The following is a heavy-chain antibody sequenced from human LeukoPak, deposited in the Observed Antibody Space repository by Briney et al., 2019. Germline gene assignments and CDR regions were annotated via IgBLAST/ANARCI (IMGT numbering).Heavy chain of an antibody. V-gene: IGHV3-64*02. Sequence: GGSLRLSCAASGFPFSSYSMTWVRQAPGEGLEYVSAISSNGGSTYYADSVKGRFTISRDNSKNTLFLQMGSLRVEDMAVYYCARGLRAYYYYGMDVWGQGTTVTVSS. CDR3: ARGLRAYYYYGMDV. CDR1: GFPFSSYS. J-gene: IGHJ6*02. D-gene: IGHD3-3*01. CDR2: ISSNGGST.